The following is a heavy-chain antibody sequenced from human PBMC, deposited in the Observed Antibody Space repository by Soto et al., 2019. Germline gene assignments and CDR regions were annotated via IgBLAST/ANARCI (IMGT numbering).Heavy chain of an antibody. J-gene: IGHJ4*02. CDR3: XXXRGXGEVSXYFXH. Sequence: WIWIRQPPGRGLEWIGYISYSGTTNYNASLKSRVTISVDTSANQFSLRXXXXXXXXXXXXXXXXXRGXGEVSXYFXHWGQGARVTVSS. CDR2: ISYSGTT. D-gene: IGHD3-16*01. V-gene: IGHV4-59*01.